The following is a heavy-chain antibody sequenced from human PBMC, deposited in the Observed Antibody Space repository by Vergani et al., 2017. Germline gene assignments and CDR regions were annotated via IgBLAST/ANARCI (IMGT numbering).Heavy chain of an antibody. CDR2: INPNSGGT. CDR3: ARVKYASGSSALDYYYYYGMDV. CDR1: GYTFTGYY. V-gene: IGHV1-2*04. J-gene: IGHJ6*02. D-gene: IGHD6-6*01. Sequence: QVQLVQSGAEVKKPGASVKVSCKASGYTFTGYYMHWVRQAPGQGLEWMGWINPNSGGTNYAQKFQGWVTMTRDTSISTAYMELSRLRSDDTAVYYCARVKYASGSSALDYYYYYGMDVWGQGTTVTVS.